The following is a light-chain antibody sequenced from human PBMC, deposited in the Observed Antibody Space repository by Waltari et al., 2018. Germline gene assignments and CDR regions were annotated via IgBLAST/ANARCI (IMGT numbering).Light chain of an antibody. J-gene: IGLJ2*01. CDR2: GVN. Sequence: QSVLTQPPSVSGAPGQRVTISCTGSWSNIGAGYDVHWYQQLPGKAPTLLVYGVNTRPPGVPDRFFGSKSGTSASLAIPGLQPEDEADYYCQSYDNSLGVVFGGGTKLTVL. V-gene: IGLV1-40*01. CDR1: WSNIGAGYD. CDR3: QSYDNSLGVV.